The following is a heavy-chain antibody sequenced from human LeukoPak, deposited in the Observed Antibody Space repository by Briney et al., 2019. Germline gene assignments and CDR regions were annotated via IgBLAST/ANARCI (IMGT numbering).Heavy chain of an antibody. CDR3: ARARSDSGRFDS. CDR1: GSSISTSY. J-gene: IGHJ4*02. CDR2: IYYSGYT. D-gene: IGHD1-26*01. Sequence: PSETLSLTCTFSGSSISTSYWSWIRQPPGKGLEWIAYIYYSGYTNYNPSLKSRVTISIDTSKNQFSLKLSSVTAADTAVHYCARARSDSGRFDSWGQGTLVTVSS. V-gene: IGHV4-59*01.